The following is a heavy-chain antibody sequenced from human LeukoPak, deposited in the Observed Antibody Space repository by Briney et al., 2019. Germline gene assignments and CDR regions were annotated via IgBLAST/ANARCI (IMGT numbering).Heavy chain of an antibody. J-gene: IGHJ5*02. V-gene: IGHV1-18*01. CDR1: GYTFTNYN. Sequence: GSVRVSCKASGYTFTNYNITWVRQAPGQGLEWMGWISAYNGNTNYAQKLQGRVTMTTEKSTTTAYMELRSLRFDDTAVYYCARSEKYYGDYEISSWFDPWGQGTLVSVSS. CDR3: ARSEKYYGDYEISSWFDP. CDR2: ISAYNGNT. D-gene: IGHD4-17*01.